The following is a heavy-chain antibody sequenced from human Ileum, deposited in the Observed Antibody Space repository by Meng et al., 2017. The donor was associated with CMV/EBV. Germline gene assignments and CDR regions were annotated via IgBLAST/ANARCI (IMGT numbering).Heavy chain of an antibody. V-gene: IGHV3-21*01. Sequence: GESLKISCAASGFTFSSYSMNWVRQAPGKGLEWVSSISSSSSYIYYADSVKGRFTISRDNAKNSLYLQMNSLRAEDTAVYYCARESIAARRYFQADYYYYYGMDVWGQGTTVTGAS. D-gene: IGHD6-6*01. CDR1: GFTFSSYS. CDR2: ISSSSSYI. CDR3: ARESIAARRYFQADYYYYYGMDV. J-gene: IGHJ6*02.